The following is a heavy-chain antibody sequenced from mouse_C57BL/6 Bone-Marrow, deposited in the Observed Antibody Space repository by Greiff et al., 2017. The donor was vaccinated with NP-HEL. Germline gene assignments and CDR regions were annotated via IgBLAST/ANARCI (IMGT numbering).Heavy chain of an antibody. Sequence: QVQLQQSGAELVRPGTSVKVSCKASGYAFTNYLIEWVKQRPGQGLEWIGVINPGSGGTNYNEKFKGKATLTADKSSSTAYMQLSSLTSEDSAVYFCERSSPYYYGRYWYFDVWGTGTTVTVSS. J-gene: IGHJ1*03. CDR2: INPGSGGT. CDR1: GYAFTNYL. V-gene: IGHV1-54*01. D-gene: IGHD1-1*01. CDR3: ERSSPYYYGRYWYFDV.